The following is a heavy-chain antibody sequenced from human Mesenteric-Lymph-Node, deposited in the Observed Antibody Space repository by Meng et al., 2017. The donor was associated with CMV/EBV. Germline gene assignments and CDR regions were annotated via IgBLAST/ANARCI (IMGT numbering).Heavy chain of an antibody. CDR2: INRDGSEK. CDR3: ARHGSYNFDQ. J-gene: IGHJ4*02. D-gene: IGHD2-15*01. V-gene: IGHV3-7*01. CDR1: GFTFSGHW. Sequence: GESLKISCAASGFTFSGHWMSWVRQAPGKGLEWVASINRDGSEKYYVDSVKGRFMISRDNAENSLFLQMNRLRAEDTALYYCARHGSYNFDQWGQGTLVTVSS.